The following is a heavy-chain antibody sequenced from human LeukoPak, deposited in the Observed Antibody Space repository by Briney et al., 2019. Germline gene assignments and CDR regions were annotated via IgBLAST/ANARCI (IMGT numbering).Heavy chain of an antibody. J-gene: IGHJ5*02. CDR3: ARADRRYPFDP. D-gene: IGHD1-1*01. CDR2: IYYSGST. V-gene: IGHV4-59*01. CDR1: GGSISSYY. Sequence: PSETLSLTCTVSGGSISSYYWSWIRQPPGKGLEWIGYIYYSGSTNYNPSLKSRVTISVDTSKNQFSLKLSSVTAADTAVYYCARADRRYPFDPWGQGTLVTDSS.